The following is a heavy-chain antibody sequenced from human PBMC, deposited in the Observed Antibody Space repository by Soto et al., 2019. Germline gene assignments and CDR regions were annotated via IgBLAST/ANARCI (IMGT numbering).Heavy chain of an antibody. Sequence: PGGSLRLSCTASGFTFGGYAISGFCQAPGKGLGLVGFIRIKAYGGTTDYPASVKGRVTISRDDSKSMAYLQMNSLKTEYTAVYYCAQLAPMINSFDPWGQGTLVTVSS. CDR2: IRIKAYGGTT. J-gene: IGHJ5*02. CDR1: GFTFGGYA. D-gene: IGHD6-13*01. CDR3: AQLAPMINSFDP. V-gene: IGHV3-49*03.